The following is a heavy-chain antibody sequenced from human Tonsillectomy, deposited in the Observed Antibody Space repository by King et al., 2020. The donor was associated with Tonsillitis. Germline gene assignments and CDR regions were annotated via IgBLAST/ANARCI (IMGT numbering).Heavy chain of an antibody. CDR1: GFTFSDFY. D-gene: IGHD4-23*01. CDR3: ARLYGSIDY. Sequence: QLVQSGGTLVKPGGSLRLSCAASGFTFSDFYMTWIRQAPGKGLEWVSYISGSSSYTSYADSVKGRFTISRDNANNSLSLQMNTLGAEDTAVYYCARLYGSIDYWGQGTLVTVSS. CDR2: ISGSSSYT. J-gene: IGHJ4*02. V-gene: IGHV3-11*06.